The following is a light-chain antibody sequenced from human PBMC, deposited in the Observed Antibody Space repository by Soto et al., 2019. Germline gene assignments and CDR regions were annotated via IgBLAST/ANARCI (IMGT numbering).Light chain of an antibody. CDR3: QQYDNWPPMYT. J-gene: IGKJ2*01. Sequence: ELVLTQSPGTLSLSPGESATLSCRASQSVSSNLAWYQQKPGQAPRLLIYGASTRATGIPARFSGSGSGTEFTLTISSLQSEDFVVYYCQQYDNWPPMYTFGQGTKVDIK. CDR2: GAS. CDR1: QSVSSN. V-gene: IGKV3-15*01.